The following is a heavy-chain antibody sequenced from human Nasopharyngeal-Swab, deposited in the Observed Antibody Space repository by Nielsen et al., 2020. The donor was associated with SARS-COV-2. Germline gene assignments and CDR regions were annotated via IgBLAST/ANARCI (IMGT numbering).Heavy chain of an antibody. J-gene: IGHJ6*03. D-gene: IGHD2-15*01. CDR1: GGSISSYY. Sequence: SETLSLTCTVSGGSISSYYWSWIRQPPGKGLEWIGEINHSGSTNYNPSLKSRVTISVDTSKNQFSLKLSSVTAADTAVYYCARTRRYYCSGGSCYPGYYYYMDVWGKGTTVTVSS. CDR2: INHSGST. V-gene: IGHV4-34*01. CDR3: ARTRRYYCSGGSCYPGYYYYMDV.